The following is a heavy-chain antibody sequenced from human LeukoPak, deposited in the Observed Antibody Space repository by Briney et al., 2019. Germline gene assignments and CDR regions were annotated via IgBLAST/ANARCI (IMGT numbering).Heavy chain of an antibody. CDR3: GRVSLVVMANAPDAFYF. CDR1: GGSISSYY. V-gene: IGHV4-59*01. D-gene: IGHD2-8*01. Sequence: SETLSLTCTVSGGSISSYYWSWIRQPPAKGLELIGYIYYTGSTNYNPSLKSRVTMSVDTSRNQFSLILNSVAPAGTGRYFCGRVSLVVMANAPDAFYFWGHGTMVTVSS. J-gene: IGHJ3*01. CDR2: IYYTGST.